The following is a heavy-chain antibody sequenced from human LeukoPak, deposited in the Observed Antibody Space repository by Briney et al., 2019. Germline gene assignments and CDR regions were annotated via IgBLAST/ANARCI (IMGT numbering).Heavy chain of an antibody. V-gene: IGHV3-23*01. D-gene: IGHD1-26*01. CDR2: ISGSGDNT. CDR3: AKIAETSGIYGQGYDY. J-gene: IGHJ4*02. CDR1: GFSFRTYG. Sequence: GGTLRLSCAASGFSFRTYGMSWVRQAPGKRLEWVSGISGSGDNTHNADFVKGRFTVSRDNSKNTLYLQMNSLRAEDTAVYYCAKIAETSGIYGQGYDYWGQGTLVTVSS.